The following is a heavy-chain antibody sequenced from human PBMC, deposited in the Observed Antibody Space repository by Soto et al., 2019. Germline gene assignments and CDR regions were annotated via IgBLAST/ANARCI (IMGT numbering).Heavy chain of an antibody. V-gene: IGHV3-30*18. J-gene: IGHJ5*02. Sequence: GGSLRLSCAASGFTFSSYGMHWVRQAPGKGLEWVAVISYDGSNKYYADSVKGRFTISRDNSKNTLYLQMNSLRAEDTAVYYCAKDKFRIAARSRWFDPWGQGTLVTVSS. CDR2: ISYDGSNK. D-gene: IGHD6-6*01. CDR1: GFTFSSYG. CDR3: AKDKFRIAARSRWFDP.